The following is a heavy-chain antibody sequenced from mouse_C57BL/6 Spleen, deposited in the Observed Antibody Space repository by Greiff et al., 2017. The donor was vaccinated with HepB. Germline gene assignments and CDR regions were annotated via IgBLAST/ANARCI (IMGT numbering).Heavy chain of an antibody. CDR3: ARWAPYYYGSSYAMDY. V-gene: IGHV1-52*01. J-gene: IGHJ4*01. CDR1: GYTFTSYW. CDR2: IDPSDSET. D-gene: IGHD1-1*01. Sequence: QVQLQQPGAELVRPGSSVKLSCKASGYTFTSYWMHWVKQRPIQGLEWIGNIDPSDSETHYNQKFKDKATLTVDKSSSTAYMQLSSLTSEDSAVYYCARWAPYYYGSSYAMDYWGQGTSVTVSS.